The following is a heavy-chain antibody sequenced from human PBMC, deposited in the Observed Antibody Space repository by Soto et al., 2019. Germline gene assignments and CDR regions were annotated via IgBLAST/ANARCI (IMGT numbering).Heavy chain of an antibody. D-gene: IGHD2-2*01. CDR3: ARVVGGYYYGMDV. CDR1: GGSISSSNW. Sequence: QVQLQESGPGLVKPSGTLSLTCAVSGGSISSSNWWSWVRQPPGKGLEWIGESYHSGSNNYNPSLKSRVTISGDKSKNQFSLKLSSVTAADTAVYYCARVVGGYYYGMDVWGQGTTVTVSS. V-gene: IGHV4-4*02. J-gene: IGHJ6*02. CDR2: SYHSGSN.